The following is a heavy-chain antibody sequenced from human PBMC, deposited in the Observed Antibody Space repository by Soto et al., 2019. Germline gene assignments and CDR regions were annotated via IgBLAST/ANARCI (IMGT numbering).Heavy chain of an antibody. J-gene: IGHJ4*02. Sequence: GGSLRLSCAASGFTFSSYAMHWVRQAPGKGLEWVAVISYDGSNKYYADSVKGRFTISRDNSKNTLYLQMNSLRAEDTAVYYCARGGQYYYDSSGYSDYWGQGSLVTVSS. V-gene: IGHV3-30-3*01. D-gene: IGHD3-22*01. CDR2: ISYDGSNK. CDR1: GFTFSSYA. CDR3: ARGGQYYYDSSGYSDY.